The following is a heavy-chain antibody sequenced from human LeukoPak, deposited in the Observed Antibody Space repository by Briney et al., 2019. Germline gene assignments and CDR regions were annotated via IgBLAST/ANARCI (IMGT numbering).Heavy chain of an antibody. CDR2: ITSSGGRS. Sequence: GGSLRLSCAASSSYAMTWVRQAPGKGLEWVSTITSSGGRSYYADSVKGRFTISRDNSKNTLYLQMNSLRVEDTAVYYCAKSNGYFEYWGQGTLVPVSS. CDR3: AKSNGYFEY. CDR1: SSYA. D-gene: IGHD3-22*01. V-gene: IGHV3-23*01. J-gene: IGHJ4*02.